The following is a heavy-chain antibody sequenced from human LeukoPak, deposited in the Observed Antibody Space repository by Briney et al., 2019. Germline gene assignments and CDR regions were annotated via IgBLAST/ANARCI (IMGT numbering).Heavy chain of an antibody. CDR2: ITGSGGST. CDR3: AKEANTVPYTYFDY. Sequence: GGSLRLSCAASGFTLSIYAMSWVRQASGKGLEWVSAITGSGGSTYYADSVKGRFTISRDNSKNTLYLQMNNLRAEDTAVYYCAKEANTVPYTYFDYWGQGTLVTVSS. J-gene: IGHJ4*02. V-gene: IGHV3-23*01. CDR1: GFTLSIYA. D-gene: IGHD4-17*01.